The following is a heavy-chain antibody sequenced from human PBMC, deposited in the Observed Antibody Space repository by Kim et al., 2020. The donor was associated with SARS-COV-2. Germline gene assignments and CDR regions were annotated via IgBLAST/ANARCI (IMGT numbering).Heavy chain of an antibody. D-gene: IGHD3-3*01. CDR1: GFTFSSYA. V-gene: IGHV3-23*01. J-gene: IGHJ6*02. CDR2: ISGSGGST. Sequence: GGSLRLSCAASGFTFSSYAMSWVRQAPGKGLEWVSAISGSGGSTYYADSVKGRFTISRDNSKNTLYLQMNSLRAEDTAVYYCAKESTSYDFWSGFDCMDVWGQGTTVTVSS. CDR3: AKESTSYDFWSGFDCMDV.